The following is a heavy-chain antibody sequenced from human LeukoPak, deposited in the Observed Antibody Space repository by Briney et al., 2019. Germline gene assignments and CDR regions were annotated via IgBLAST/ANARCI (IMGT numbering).Heavy chain of an antibody. D-gene: IGHD3-9*01. V-gene: IGHV3-7*01. CDR1: GFTFSSYW. CDR2: IKQDGSEK. Sequence: GGSLRLSCAASGFTFSSYWMSWVRQAPGKGLEWVANIKQDGSEKYYVDSVKGRFTISRDNARNSLSLQMNSLRAEDTAVYYCARDLDTYDILTGYVSWGQGTLVTVSS. J-gene: IGHJ5*02. CDR3: ARDLDTYDILTGYVS.